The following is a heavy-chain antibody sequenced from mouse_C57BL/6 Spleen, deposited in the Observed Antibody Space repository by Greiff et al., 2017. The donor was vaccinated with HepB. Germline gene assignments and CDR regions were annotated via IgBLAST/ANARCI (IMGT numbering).Heavy chain of an antibody. CDR2: IYPGDGDT. Sequence: VQLQESGAELVKPGASVKISCKASGYAFSSYWMNWVKQRPGKGLEWIGQIYPGDGDTNYNGKFKGKATLTADKSSSTAYIQLSSLTSEDSAVYFCARSSMVTTGDYWGQGTTLTVSS. CDR1: GYAFSSYW. D-gene: IGHD2-2*01. J-gene: IGHJ2*01. V-gene: IGHV1-80*01. CDR3: ARSSMVTTGDY.